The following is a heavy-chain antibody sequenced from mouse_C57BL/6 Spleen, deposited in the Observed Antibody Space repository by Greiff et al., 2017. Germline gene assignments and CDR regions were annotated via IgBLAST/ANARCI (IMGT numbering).Heavy chain of an antibody. CDR1: GYTFTDYY. J-gene: IGHJ2*01. CDR3: ARSPDGYYVLYFDY. D-gene: IGHD2-3*01. V-gene: IGHV1-19*01. CDR2: INPYNGGT. Sequence: VQLQQSGPVLVKPGASVKMSCKASGYTFTDYYMNWVKQSPGKSLEWIGVINPYNGGTSYNQKFKGKATLTVDKSSSTAYMELNSLTSEDSAVYYCARSPDGYYVLYFDYWGQGTTLTVSS.